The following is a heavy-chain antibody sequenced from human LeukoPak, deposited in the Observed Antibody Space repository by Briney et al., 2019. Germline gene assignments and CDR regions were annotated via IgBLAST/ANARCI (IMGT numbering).Heavy chain of an antibody. V-gene: IGHV4-59*12. Sequence: SETLSLTCTVSGASISSYHWSWIRQPPGKGLEWIGYIYYSGSTNYNPSLKSRVTISVDTSKNQFSLKLSSVTAADTAVYYCAREGASPNYGGNALDYWGQGTLVTVSS. CDR1: GASISSYH. J-gene: IGHJ4*02. CDR2: IYYSGST. D-gene: IGHD4-23*01. CDR3: AREGASPNYGGNALDY.